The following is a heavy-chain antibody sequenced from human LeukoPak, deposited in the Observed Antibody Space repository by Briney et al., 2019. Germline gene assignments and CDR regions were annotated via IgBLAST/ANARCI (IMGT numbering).Heavy chain of an antibody. D-gene: IGHD5-18*01. V-gene: IGHV3-21*01. Sequence: PGGSLRLSCTASGFTFGDYAMTWVRQAPGKGLEWVSSISSSSSYIYYAGSVKGRFTISRDNAKNSLYLQMNSLRDEDTAVYYCAIAPGYSFDYWGQGTLVTVSS. CDR1: GFTFGDYA. CDR2: ISSSSSYI. CDR3: AIAPGYSFDY. J-gene: IGHJ4*02.